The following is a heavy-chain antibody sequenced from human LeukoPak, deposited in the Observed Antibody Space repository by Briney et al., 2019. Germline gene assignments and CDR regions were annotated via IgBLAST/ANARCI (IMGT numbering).Heavy chain of an antibody. Sequence: KTSETLSLTCTVSGDSISSFYWSWIRQPPGKGLEWIGTIYYSGATYYNPSLKSRVTISVDTSKNQFSLNLRSVTAADTAVYYCARPRSQWLGNDAFEIWGQGTMVTVSS. V-gene: IGHV4-39*01. CDR2: IYYSGAT. D-gene: IGHD6-19*01. CDR1: GDSISSFY. J-gene: IGHJ3*02. CDR3: ARPRSQWLGNDAFEI.